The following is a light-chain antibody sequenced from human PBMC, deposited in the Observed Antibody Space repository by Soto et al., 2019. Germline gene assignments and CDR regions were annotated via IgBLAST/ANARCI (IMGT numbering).Light chain of an antibody. Sequence: EIVLTQSPGTLSLSPGERATLSCRASQSVNSRYLAWYQQKPGQAPRLLIYGASSRATGIPDRFSGSVSGTDFSLTISRLEPEDFAVYYCQQYTLSRFTFGPETKVDIK. V-gene: IGKV3-20*01. CDR1: QSVNSRY. CDR2: GAS. J-gene: IGKJ3*01. CDR3: QQYTLSRFT.